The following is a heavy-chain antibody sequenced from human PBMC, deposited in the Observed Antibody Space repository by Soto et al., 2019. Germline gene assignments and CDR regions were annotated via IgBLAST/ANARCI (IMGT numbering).Heavy chain of an antibody. J-gene: IGHJ6*02. CDR3: ARVGTVYYYYGMDV. CDR2: ISAYNGNT. Sequence: ASVTVSCKASGYTLTSYGISWVRQATGQGLEWMGWISAYNGNTNYAQKLQGRVTMTTDTSTSTAYMELRSLRSDDTAVYYCARVGTVYYYYGMDVWGQGTTVTVSS. V-gene: IGHV1-18*01. CDR1: GYTLTSYG.